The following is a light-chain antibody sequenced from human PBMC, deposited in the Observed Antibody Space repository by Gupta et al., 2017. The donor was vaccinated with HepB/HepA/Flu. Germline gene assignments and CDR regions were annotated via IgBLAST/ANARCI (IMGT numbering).Light chain of an antibody. V-gene: IGLV1-40*01. CDR1: SSDIAATYD. Sequence: QSVLTQPPSVSGAPGQRVTISCTGGSSDIAATYDVHWYQQVPGTAPKLLIYGNSNRNSGVPERFSGSKYGTSASVAISGLQAEEEANYYCQSDESTMNGYVFGTGTEGTVL. CDR2: GNS. CDR3: QSDESTMNGYV. J-gene: IGLJ1*01.